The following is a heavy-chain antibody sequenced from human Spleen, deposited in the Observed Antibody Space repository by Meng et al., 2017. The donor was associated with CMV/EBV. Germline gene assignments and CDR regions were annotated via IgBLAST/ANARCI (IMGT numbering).Heavy chain of an antibody. D-gene: IGHD6-6*01. CDR1: GFSVSTSY. V-gene: IGHV3-9*01. CDR3: AKDIRQQLGNFDY. CDR2: ISWNSGSI. Sequence: SLKISCAASGFSVSTSYMSWVRQAPGKGLEWVSGISWNSGSIGYADSVKGRFTISRDNAKNSLYLQMNSLRAEDTALYYCAKDIRQQLGNFDYWGQGTLVTVSS. J-gene: IGHJ4*02.